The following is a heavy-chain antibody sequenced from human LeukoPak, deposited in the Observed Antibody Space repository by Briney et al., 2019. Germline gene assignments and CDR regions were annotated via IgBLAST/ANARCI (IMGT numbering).Heavy chain of an antibody. Sequence: SETLPLTCTVSGGSISSYYWSWIRQPPGKGLEWIGYIYYSGSTNYNPSLKSRVTISVDTSKNQFSLKLSSVTAADTAVYYCARHRHNYGMDVWGQGTTVTVSS. V-gene: IGHV4-59*08. CDR3: ARHRHNYGMDV. CDR1: GGSISSYY. D-gene: IGHD2-21*01. J-gene: IGHJ6*02. CDR2: IYYSGST.